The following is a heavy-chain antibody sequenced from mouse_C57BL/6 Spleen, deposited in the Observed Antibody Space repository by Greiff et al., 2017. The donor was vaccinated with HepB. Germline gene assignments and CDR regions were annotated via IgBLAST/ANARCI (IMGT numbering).Heavy chain of an antibody. CDR3: ARGDLLLRLFAY. CDR1: GYSFTGYY. J-gene: IGHJ3*01. CDR2: INPSTGGT. V-gene: IGHV1-42*01. D-gene: IGHD1-1*01. Sequence: EVQLKESGPELVKPGASVKISCKASGYSFTGYYMNWVKQSPEKSLEWIGEINPSTGGTTYNQKFKAKATLTVDKSSSTAYMQLKSLTSEDSAVYYCARGDLLLRLFAYWGQGTLVTVSA.